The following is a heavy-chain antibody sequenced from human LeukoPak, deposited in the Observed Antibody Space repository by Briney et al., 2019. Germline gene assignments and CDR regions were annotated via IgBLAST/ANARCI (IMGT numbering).Heavy chain of an antibody. CDR2: IYYSGST. D-gene: IGHD5-18*01. J-gene: IGHJ4*02. CDR3: ARGSRGYTYG. Sequence: SETLSLTCTVSGASFSSGSYYWSWIRQPPGKGLEWIGYIYYSGSTNYNPSLKSRVTISVDTSKNQFSLKLSSVTAADTAVYYCARGSRGYTYGWGQGTLVTVSS. V-gene: IGHV4-61*01. CDR1: GASFSSGSYY.